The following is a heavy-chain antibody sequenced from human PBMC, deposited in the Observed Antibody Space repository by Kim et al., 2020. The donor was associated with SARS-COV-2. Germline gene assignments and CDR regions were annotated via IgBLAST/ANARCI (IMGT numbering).Heavy chain of an antibody. V-gene: IGHV4-34*01. D-gene: IGHD6-6*01. CDR2: INHSGST. Sequence: SETLSLTCAVYGGSFSGYYWSWIRQPPGKGLEWIGEINHSGSTNYNPSLKSRVTISVDTSKNQFSLKLSSVTAADTAVYYCAREGYSSSSREAYYYYGMDVWGQGTTVTVSS. J-gene: IGHJ6*02. CDR3: AREGYSSSSREAYYYYGMDV. CDR1: GGSFSGYY.